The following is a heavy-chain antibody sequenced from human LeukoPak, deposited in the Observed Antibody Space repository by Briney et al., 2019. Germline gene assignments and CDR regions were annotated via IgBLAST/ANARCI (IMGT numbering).Heavy chain of an antibody. CDR2: ISYDGSNK. CDR3: ASQYYYDSSGYRDY. D-gene: IGHD3-22*01. CDR1: GFTFSSYA. J-gene: IGHJ4*02. V-gene: IGHV3-30*04. Sequence: GGSLRLSCAAPGFTFSSYAMHWVPQAPGKGLEGVPHISYDGSNKYYADSVKGRFTISRGNSKNTLYLQMNSLRAEDTAVYYCASQYYYDSSGYRDYWGQGTLVTVSS.